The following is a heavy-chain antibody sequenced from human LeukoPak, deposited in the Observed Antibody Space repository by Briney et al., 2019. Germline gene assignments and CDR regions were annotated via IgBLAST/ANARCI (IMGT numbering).Heavy chain of an antibody. CDR3: ARVGPYDSSGYYYPLGALDI. Sequence: PSETLSLTCTVSGGSISSYYWSWIRQPPGKGLEWIGYIYYSGSTNYNPSLKSRVTISVDTSKNQFSLKLSSVTAADTAVYYCARVGPYDSSGYYYPLGALDIWGQGTMVTVSS. D-gene: IGHD3-22*01. CDR2: IYYSGST. J-gene: IGHJ3*02. CDR1: GGSISSYY. V-gene: IGHV4-59*01.